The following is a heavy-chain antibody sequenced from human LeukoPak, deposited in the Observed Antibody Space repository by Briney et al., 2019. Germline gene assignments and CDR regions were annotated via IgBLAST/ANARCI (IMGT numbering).Heavy chain of an antibody. D-gene: IGHD1-26*01. V-gene: IGHV3-66*01. J-gene: IGHJ3*02. CDR2: LSSRGSP. CDR1: GFSVSSNY. CDR3: ARVVLGVVGTSYDAFDI. Sequence: PGGSLRLSCAASGFSVSSNYMSWVRQAPEKGLEWVSILSSRGSPYYAESVKGRFTISRDNSKNTLFLQMNNLGAEDTAMYYCARVVLGVVGTSYDAFDIWGQGTMVAVSS.